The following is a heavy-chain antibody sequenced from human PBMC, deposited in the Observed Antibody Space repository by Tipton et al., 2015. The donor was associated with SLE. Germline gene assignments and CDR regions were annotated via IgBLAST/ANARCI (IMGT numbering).Heavy chain of an antibody. CDR3: AGAVCRSYFDY. V-gene: IGHV4-31*03. D-gene: IGHD3-16*01. CDR2: IYYSGST. J-gene: IGHJ4*02. CDR1: GGSISSGGYY. Sequence: TLSLTCTVSGGSISSGGYYWSWIRQHPGKGLEWIGYIYYSGSTYYNPSLKSRVTIPVDTSKNQFSLKLSSVTAADTAVYYCAGAVCRSYFDYWGQGTLVTVSS.